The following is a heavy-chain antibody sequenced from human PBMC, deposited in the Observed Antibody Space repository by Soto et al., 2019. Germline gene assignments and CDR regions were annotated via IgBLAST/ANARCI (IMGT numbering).Heavy chain of an antibody. CDR1: GGSISSYY. J-gene: IGHJ4*02. CDR2: IYYSGST. V-gene: IGHV4-59*08. CDR3: ARGQDYSNYVPSLDY. Sequence: SETLSLTCTVSGGSISSYYWSWIRQPPGKGLEWIGYIYYSGSTNYNPSLKSRVTISVDTSKNQFSLKLSSVTAADTAVYYCARGQDYSNYVPSLDYWGQGTLVTVPQ. D-gene: IGHD4-4*01.